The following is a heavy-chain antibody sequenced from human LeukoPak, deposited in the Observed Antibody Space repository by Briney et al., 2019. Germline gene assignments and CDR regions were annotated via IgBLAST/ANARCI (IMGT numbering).Heavy chain of an antibody. CDR1: GGSISSGDYY. Sequence: SQTLSLTCTVSGGSISSGDYYWSWIRQPPGKGLEWIGYIYYSGSTYYNPSLKSRVTISVDTSKNQFSLKLSSVTAADTAVYYCALPRERGYSYGVGAFDIWGQGTMVTVSS. CDR3: ALPRERGYSYGVGAFDI. CDR2: IYYSGST. V-gene: IGHV4-30-4*08. J-gene: IGHJ3*02. D-gene: IGHD5-18*01.